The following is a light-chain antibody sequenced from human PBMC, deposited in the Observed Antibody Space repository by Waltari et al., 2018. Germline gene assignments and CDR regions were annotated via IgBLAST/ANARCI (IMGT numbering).Light chain of an antibody. CDR3: QEYDDSPPWT. CDR2: GAS. CDR1: QSVSRNY. Sequence: EIVLTQSPGTLSLSPGERATLACRARQSVSRNYLAWFQQKPGQAPSLLIYGASSRAPGTPDRFSGSGSGTDFTLTISRLEPEDFAVYYCQEYDDSPPWTFGQGTTVEIK. J-gene: IGKJ1*01. V-gene: IGKV3-20*01.